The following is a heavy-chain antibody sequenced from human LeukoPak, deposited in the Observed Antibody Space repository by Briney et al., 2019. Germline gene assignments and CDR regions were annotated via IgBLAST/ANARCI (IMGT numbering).Heavy chain of an antibody. Sequence: GGSLRLSCAASGFTFSSSAMSWVRQVPGKGLEWVSGISSSGGSTNYADSVKGRFTISRDNSKNTLYLQMNSLRAEDTAVYYCARDSYDSSGYSTGLDYWGQGTLVTVSS. V-gene: IGHV3-23*01. CDR1: GFTFSSSA. D-gene: IGHD3-22*01. J-gene: IGHJ4*02. CDR2: ISSSGGST. CDR3: ARDSYDSSGYSTGLDY.